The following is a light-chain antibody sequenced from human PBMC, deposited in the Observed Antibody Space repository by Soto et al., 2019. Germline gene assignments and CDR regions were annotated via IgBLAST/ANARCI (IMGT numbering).Light chain of an antibody. Sequence: DIQMTQSPSTLSASVGDRVTITCRASQTINNKLDWYQKKPGKAPKLLIYDGYTLESGVPPRFSGSGSGTEFTLPIGSLQPDDVANSDCQQYDNYFRYTVGQGTKRDIK. J-gene: IGKJ2*01. V-gene: IGKV1-5*01. CDR1: QTINNK. CDR3: QQYDNYFRYT. CDR2: DGY.